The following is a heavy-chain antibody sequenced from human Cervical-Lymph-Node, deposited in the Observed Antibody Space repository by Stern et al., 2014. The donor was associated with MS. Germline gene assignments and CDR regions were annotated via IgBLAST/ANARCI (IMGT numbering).Heavy chain of an antibody. CDR2: INPSGDSA. J-gene: IGHJ4*02. D-gene: IGHD3/OR15-3a*01. V-gene: IGHV1-46*04. Sequence: QVQLVESGAEVKKPGASVKVSCKASGYSFTSHYMHWVRQAPGQGLEWVGIINPSGDSASSAQKLQGIVTMTRDTSTSTVYMELSSLRSEDTAVYYCASGTGSKRPTGNYWGQGTLVTVSS. CDR3: ASGTGSKRPTGNY. CDR1: GYSFTSHY.